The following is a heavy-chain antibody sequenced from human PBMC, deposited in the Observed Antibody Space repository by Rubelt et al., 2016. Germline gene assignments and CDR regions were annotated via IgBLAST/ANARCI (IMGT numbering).Heavy chain of an antibody. V-gene: IGHV4-34*01. J-gene: IGHJ4*02. CDR2: INHSGST. CDR3: AKRRYSSAWLPDS. CDR1: GGSISSSSFY. Sequence: QVQLQRWGAGLLKPSETLSLTCAVSGGSISSSSFYWGWIRQSPGKGLEWIGEINHSGSTNYNPSLKSRVTISLDTSKNHFSLNVSSVTDADTAVYYCAKRRYSSAWLPDSWGQGTLVTVSS. D-gene: IGHD6-19*01.